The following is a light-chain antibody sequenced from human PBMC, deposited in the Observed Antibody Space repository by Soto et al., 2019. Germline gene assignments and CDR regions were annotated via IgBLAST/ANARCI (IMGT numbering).Light chain of an antibody. J-gene: IGKJ1*01. CDR1: QSVDSK. CDR2: GAS. V-gene: IGKV3-15*01. Sequence: EIVMTQSPATLSVSPGERATLSCRASQSVDSKLAWYQQKPGQGPRLLIYGASSSATVIPARFSGSGSGTEFTLTISSLQSEDFAVYYCQHYSTWLWTFGQGTKVEIK. CDR3: QHYSTWLWT.